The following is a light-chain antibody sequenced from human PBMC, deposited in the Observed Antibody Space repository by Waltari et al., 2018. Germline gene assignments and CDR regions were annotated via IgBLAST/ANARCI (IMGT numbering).Light chain of an antibody. J-gene: IGKJ1*01. CDR2: DAS. V-gene: IGKV1-5*03. CDR3: QQYSTYGT. Sequence: DIQLTQSTSTLSASVGDRVTVTCRASQSVSSWLAWYQQKPVKAPKSLIYDASSLDIGVPSRVSGSASGTECTLTITSLQPDDSATYCCQQYSTYGTFCQGTKVEIK. CDR1: QSVSSW.